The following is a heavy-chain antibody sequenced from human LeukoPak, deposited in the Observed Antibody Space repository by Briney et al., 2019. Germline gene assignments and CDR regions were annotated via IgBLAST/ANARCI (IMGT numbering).Heavy chain of an antibody. J-gene: IGHJ6*04. CDR2: ISWDGGST. CDR3: AKDKEYSGFGPILSGYYYGMDV. D-gene: IGHD5-12*01. CDR1: GFTFDDYA. Sequence: GGSLRLSCAASGFTFDDYAMHWVRQAPGKGLEWVSLISWDGGSTYYADSVKGRFTISRDNSRHTLYLEMNSLGAEDTALYYCAKDKEYSGFGPILSGYYYGMDVWGKGTTVTVSS. V-gene: IGHV3-43D*04.